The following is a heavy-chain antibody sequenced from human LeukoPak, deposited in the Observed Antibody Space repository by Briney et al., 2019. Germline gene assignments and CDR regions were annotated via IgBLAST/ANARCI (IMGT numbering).Heavy chain of an antibody. D-gene: IGHD6-19*01. V-gene: IGHV4-34*01. CDR3: ARAGGKQWLVYYFDY. Sequence: SETLSLTCAVYGGSFSGYYWSWIRQPPGKGLEWIGEINHSGSTNYNPSLKSRVTISVDTSKNQFSLKLSSVTAADTAVYYCARAGGKQWLVYYFDYWGQGTLVTVSS. J-gene: IGHJ4*02. CDR1: GGSFSGYY. CDR2: INHSGST.